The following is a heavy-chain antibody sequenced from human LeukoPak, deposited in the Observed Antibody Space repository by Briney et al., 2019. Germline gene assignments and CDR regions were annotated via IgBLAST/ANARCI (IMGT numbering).Heavy chain of an antibody. D-gene: IGHD6-13*01. CDR1: GYTFTAYS. CDR3: ARVLKGIAATDNFRTLEY. Sequence: GASVKVSCKASGYTFTAYSIHWVRQAPGQGLEWMGWINPNNGGTYYAEKFQGRVTMTGDTSISTAYMELSRLRSDDTAVYYCARVLKGIAATDNFRTLEYWGQGTLVTVSP. CDR2: INPNNGGT. V-gene: IGHV1-2*02. J-gene: IGHJ4*02.